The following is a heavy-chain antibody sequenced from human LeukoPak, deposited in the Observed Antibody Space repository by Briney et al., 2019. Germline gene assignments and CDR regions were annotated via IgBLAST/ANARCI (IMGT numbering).Heavy chain of an antibody. CDR2: IYSGGST. CDR3: ASREGIAVAGTAFDI. D-gene: IGHD6-19*01. CDR1: RFTVSSNY. Sequence: GGSLRLSCAASRFTVSSNYMSWVRQAPGKGLEWVSVIYSGGSTYYADSVKGRFTISRDNSKNTLYLQMNSLRAEDTAVYYCASREGIAVAGTAFDIWGQGTMVTVSS. J-gene: IGHJ3*02. V-gene: IGHV3-53*01.